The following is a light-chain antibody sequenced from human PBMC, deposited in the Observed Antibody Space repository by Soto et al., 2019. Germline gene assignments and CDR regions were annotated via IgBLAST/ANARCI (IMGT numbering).Light chain of an antibody. CDR1: QSVTSSC. V-gene: IGKV3-20*01. J-gene: IGKJ3*01. CDR3: QQCGGAPLFS. Sequence: EIVLTQSPGTLSLSPGERATLSCTASQSVTSSCLAWYQRKPGQAPRLLIHTTSSRATDIPDRFSGSGSGTDFTLTISRLEPEDSAVYYCQQCGGAPLFSFGPGTRVDI. CDR2: TTS.